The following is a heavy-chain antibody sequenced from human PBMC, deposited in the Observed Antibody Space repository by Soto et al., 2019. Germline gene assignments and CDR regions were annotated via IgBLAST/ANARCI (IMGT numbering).Heavy chain of an antibody. J-gene: IGHJ5*02. CDR3: ARVPDR. CDR2: IYHSGST. V-gene: IGHV4-30-2*01. CDR1: AGLIIRSDHL. D-gene: IGHD2-2*01. Sequence: VSAGLIIRSDHLGSWIRQPPGKGLEWIGYIYHSGSTYYNPSLKSRVTISVDRSKNQFSLKLSSVTAADTGVYYCARVPDRWGQLTLVFVS.